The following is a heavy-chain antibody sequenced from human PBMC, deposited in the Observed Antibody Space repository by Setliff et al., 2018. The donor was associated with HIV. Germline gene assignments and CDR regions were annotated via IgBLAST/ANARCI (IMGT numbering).Heavy chain of an antibody. CDR2: MRYDGSNK. J-gene: IGHJ4*02. V-gene: IGHV3-30*02. CDR1: GFTFSDYD. Sequence: HPGGSLRLSCAASGFTFSDYDIHWVRQAPGKGLEWVAFMRYDGSNKDYADSGKGRFTISRDHSKNTLFLQMNSLRPEETAIYYCAKDKSYHDYIWGSSVLAYWGQGTLVTVSS. CDR3: AKDKSYHDYIWGSSVLAY. D-gene: IGHD3-16*01.